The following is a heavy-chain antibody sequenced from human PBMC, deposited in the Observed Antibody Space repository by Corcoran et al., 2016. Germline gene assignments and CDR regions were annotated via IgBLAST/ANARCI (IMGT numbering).Heavy chain of an antibody. Sequence: QVQLVESGGGVVQPGRSLRLSCAASGFTFSSYGMHWVRQPPGTGLEWVALIYYDGSNKYYAASVKGRFTISSDNSKNTLYLQMNSLRAEEAAVDYWGGDLHGGNAGAWDYWGQGTLVTVSS. V-gene: IGHV3-33*01. CDR2: IYYDGSNK. D-gene: IGHD2-15*01. CDR1: GFTFSSYG. CDR3: GGDLHGGNAGAWDY. J-gene: IGHJ4*02.